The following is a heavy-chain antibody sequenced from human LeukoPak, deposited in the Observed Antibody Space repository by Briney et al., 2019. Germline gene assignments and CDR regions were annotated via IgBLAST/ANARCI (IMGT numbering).Heavy chain of an antibody. Sequence: GGSLRLSCAASGFTFSSYAMHWVRQAPGKGLEWVAVISYDGSNKYYADSVKGRFTISRDNSKNTLYLQMNSLRAEDTAVYYCARGKQWLARGYYLDYWGQGTLVTVSS. J-gene: IGHJ4*02. CDR2: ISYDGSNK. CDR1: GFTFSSYA. V-gene: IGHV3-30-3*01. D-gene: IGHD6-19*01. CDR3: ARGKQWLARGYYLDY.